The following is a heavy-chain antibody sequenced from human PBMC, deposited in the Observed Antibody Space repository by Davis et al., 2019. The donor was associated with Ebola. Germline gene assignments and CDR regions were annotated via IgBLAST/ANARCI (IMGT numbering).Heavy chain of an antibody. CDR3: ARGLGYFDWGRY. CDR1: GGSISSYY. Sequence: MPSETLSLTCTVSGGSISSYYWSWIRQPPGKGLEWIGYIYYSGSTNYNPSLKSRVTISVDTSKNQFSLKLSSVTAADTAVYYCARGLGYFDWGRYWGQGTMVTVSS. CDR2: IYYSGST. J-gene: IGHJ3*01. V-gene: IGHV4-59*01. D-gene: IGHD3-9*01.